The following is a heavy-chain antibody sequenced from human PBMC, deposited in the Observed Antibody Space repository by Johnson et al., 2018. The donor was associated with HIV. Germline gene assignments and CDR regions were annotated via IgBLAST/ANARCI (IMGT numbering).Heavy chain of an antibody. V-gene: IGHV3-20*01. CDR2: INWDGDRT. Sequence: VQLVESGGGVERPGGSLRLSCATSGFTFDDYGMSWVRQVPGKGLEWVSGINWDGDRTGYADSVKGRFTISRDNAKTSLYLQMNSLRAEDTAVYHCARDQDWGYYDSTAFDIWGQGTMVTVSS. CDR3: ARDQDWGYYDSTAFDI. J-gene: IGHJ3*02. D-gene: IGHD3-22*01. CDR1: GFTFDDYG.